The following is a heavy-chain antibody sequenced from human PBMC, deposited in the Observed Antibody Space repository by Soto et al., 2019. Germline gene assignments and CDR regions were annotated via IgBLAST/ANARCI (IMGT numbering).Heavy chain of an antibody. Sequence: GGSLRLSCAASGFTFSSYSMNWVRQAPGKGLEWVSYISSSSSTIYYADSVKGRFTISRDNAKNSLYLQMNSLRAEDTAVYYCARDQRGGYNWNYVPSFFDYWGQGTLVTVSS. J-gene: IGHJ4*02. D-gene: IGHD1-7*01. CDR2: ISSSSSTI. CDR1: GFTFSSYS. V-gene: IGHV3-48*01. CDR3: ARDQRGGYNWNYVPSFFDY.